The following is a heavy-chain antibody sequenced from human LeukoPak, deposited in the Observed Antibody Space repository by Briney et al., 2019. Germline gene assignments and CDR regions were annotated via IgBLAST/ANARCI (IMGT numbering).Heavy chain of an antibody. Sequence: GGSLRLSCAASGFTFSSHAMHWVRQAPGKGLEWVAFVSYDGSINSYADFVKGRFTISRDNSKNTLYLQMNSLRAEDTAVYHCAKKSGDHFHFDFWGQGTLVTVSS. D-gene: IGHD2-21*01. V-gene: IGHV3-30-3*01. CDR3: AKKSGDHFHFDF. J-gene: IGHJ4*02. CDR1: GFTFSSHA. CDR2: VSYDGSIN.